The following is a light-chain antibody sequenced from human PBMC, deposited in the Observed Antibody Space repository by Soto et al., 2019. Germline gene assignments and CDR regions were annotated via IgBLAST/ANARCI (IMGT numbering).Light chain of an antibody. CDR3: QQSYTTPYT. CDR2: GAS. V-gene: IGKV1-39*01. Sequence: DIQMTQSPSSLSASVGDRVTITCRASQSISSYLNWYHQKPGKTPQLLIYGASNLQSGAPSRFTGSGSGTHFTLTISSLQPEDFATYYCQQSYTTPYTFGQGTKLEIK. J-gene: IGKJ2*01. CDR1: QSISSY.